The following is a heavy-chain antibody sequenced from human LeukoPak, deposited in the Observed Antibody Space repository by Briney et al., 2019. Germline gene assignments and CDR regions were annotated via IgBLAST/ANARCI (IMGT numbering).Heavy chain of an antibody. D-gene: IGHD2-2*01. CDR1: GYTFTSYD. CDR3: ARVNDADIVVVPAAIDYYYCGMDV. V-gene: IGHV1-2*02. Sequence: ASVKVSCKASGYTFTSYDINWVRQATGQGLEWMGWINPNSGGTNYAQKFQGRVTMTRDTSISTAYMELSRLRSDDTAVYYCARVNDADIVVVPAAIDYYYCGMDVWGQGTTVTVSS. J-gene: IGHJ6*02. CDR2: INPNSGGT.